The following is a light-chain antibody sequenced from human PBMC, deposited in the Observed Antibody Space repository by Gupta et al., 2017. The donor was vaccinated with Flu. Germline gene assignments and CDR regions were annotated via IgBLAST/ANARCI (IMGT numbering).Light chain of an antibody. J-gene: IGKJ1*01. CDR3: QQYGSPPET. Sequence: GTLSLSPGESATLSCRASQSVSSSYLAWYQQKPGQAPRLLIYGASSRATGIPDRFSGSGSGTDFTLTISRLEPEDFAVYYCQQYGSPPETFGQGTKVEIK. CDR1: QSVSSSY. V-gene: IGKV3-20*01. CDR2: GAS.